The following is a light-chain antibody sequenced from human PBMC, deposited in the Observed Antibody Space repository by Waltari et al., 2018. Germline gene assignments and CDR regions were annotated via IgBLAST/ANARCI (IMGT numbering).Light chain of an antibody. J-gene: IGKJ1*01. CDR2: DTS. CDR1: QRVGKY. Sequence: EIVLTQSPGTLSLSPGERATLSCRASQRVGKYLAWYQQNPGQSPRLLIYDTSTRATGIPDRFSGSGSGTDFSLTISRLEPEDFAVYYCQKYVSLPATFGQGTNVEIK. CDR3: QKYVSLPAT. V-gene: IGKV3-20*01.